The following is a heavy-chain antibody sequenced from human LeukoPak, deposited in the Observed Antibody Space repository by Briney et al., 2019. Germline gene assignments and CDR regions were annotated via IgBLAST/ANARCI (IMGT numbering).Heavy chain of an antibody. CDR3: AKGNGFYFDY. Sequence: PGESLQISCRGSGYSFTSYWIGRGRQLPGKGLQGMGIIYPGDSDNTYSPSFQGQVTISVDKSTNNPYLQWSRVKASDNDMYFCAKGNGFYFDYWGQGTLVTVSS. CDR2: IYPGDSDN. J-gene: IGHJ4*02. V-gene: IGHV5-51*01. D-gene: IGHD3-3*01. CDR1: GYSFTSYW.